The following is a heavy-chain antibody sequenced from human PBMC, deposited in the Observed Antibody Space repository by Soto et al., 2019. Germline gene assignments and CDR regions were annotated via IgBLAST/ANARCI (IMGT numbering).Heavy chain of an antibody. D-gene: IGHD3-3*01. J-gene: IGHJ5*02. V-gene: IGHV4-34*01. CDR1: GGSFSGYY. Sequence: SETLSLTCAVYGGSFSGYYWSWIRQPPGKGLEWIGEINHSGSTNYNPSLKSRVTISVDTSKNQFSLKLSSVTAADTAVYYCARLERITIFGVVTGSGSFDPCGQRTLVTVSS. CDR3: ARLERITIFGVVTGSGSFDP. CDR2: INHSGST.